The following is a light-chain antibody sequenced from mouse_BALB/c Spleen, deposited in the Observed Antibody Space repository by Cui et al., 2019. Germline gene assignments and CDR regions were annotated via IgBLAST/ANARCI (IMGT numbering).Light chain of an antibody. V-gene: IGKV4-55*01. CDR2: DTS. CDR1: SSVSY. Sequence: QMVLTQSPAIMPESPGENVTMTCSASSSVSYMYWYQQKPGSSPRLLIYDTSNLASGVPGRFSGSGSGTSYSLTISRMEAEDAATYYCQQWSSYPRTFGGGTKLEIK. CDR3: QQWSSYPRT. J-gene: IGKJ1*01.